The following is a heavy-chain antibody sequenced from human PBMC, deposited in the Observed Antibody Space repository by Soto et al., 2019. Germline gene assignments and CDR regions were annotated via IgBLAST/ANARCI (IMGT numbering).Heavy chain of an antibody. Sequence: EVQLVESGGGLVQPGGSLRLSCAASGFSFSLYIMSWVRQTPGKGLEWVSYISRSSTGIHYADSVKGRFTISRDDATNSMHLQMNSLRDGDTAVYYCARAVTWGLDVWGQGTTVSISS. CDR3: ARAVTWGLDV. CDR1: GFSFSLYI. V-gene: IGHV3-48*02. D-gene: IGHD3-10*01. CDR2: ISRSSTGI. J-gene: IGHJ6*02.